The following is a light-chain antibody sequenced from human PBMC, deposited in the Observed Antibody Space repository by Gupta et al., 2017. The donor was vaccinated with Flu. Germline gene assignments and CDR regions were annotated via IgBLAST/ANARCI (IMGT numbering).Light chain of an antibody. Sequence: NCKSSQSVLYSSNNKNYLAWYQQKPGQPPELLVYWASTRESGVPDRFSGSGSGTDFTLTISSLQAEDVAVYYCQQYYSTPRTFGQGTKVEIK. J-gene: IGKJ1*01. CDR2: WAS. CDR3: QQYYSTPRT. CDR1: QSVLYSSNNKNY. V-gene: IGKV4-1*01.